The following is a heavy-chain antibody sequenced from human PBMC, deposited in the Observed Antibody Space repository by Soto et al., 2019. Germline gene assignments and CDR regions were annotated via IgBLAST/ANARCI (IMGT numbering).Heavy chain of an antibody. J-gene: IGHJ6*02. Sequence: QVQLQESGPGLVKPSETLSLTCTVSGGSISGYYWSWIRQPPGKGLEWIGYMYNTGSTVYNPSFKSRVNNSVDTSKIQFSLKLSSVTAADPAVYYCARDLWGYCGTDCYPLDVWGQGTTVTVSS. D-gene: IGHD2-21*02. CDR2: MYNTGST. CDR1: GGSISGYY. CDR3: ARDLWGYCGTDCYPLDV. V-gene: IGHV4-59*01.